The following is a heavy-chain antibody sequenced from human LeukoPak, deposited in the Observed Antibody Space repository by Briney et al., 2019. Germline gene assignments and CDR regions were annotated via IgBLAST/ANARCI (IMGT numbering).Heavy chain of an antibody. CDR1: GFTFSSYA. CDR2: MGGSGGTT. J-gene: IGHJ4*02. CDR3: AKDARSSWKDFFDY. V-gene: IGHV3-23*01. Sequence: PGGSLRLSCAASGFTFSSYAMSWVRQAPGKGLEWVSRMGGSGGTTSYADSVKGRFTISGDKSKNTLYLEMNSLRAEDTAVYYCAKDARSSWKDFFDYWGQGTLVTV. D-gene: IGHD6-13*01.